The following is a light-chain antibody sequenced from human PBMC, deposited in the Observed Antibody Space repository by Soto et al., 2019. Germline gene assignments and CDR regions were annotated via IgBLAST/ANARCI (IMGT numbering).Light chain of an antibody. CDR2: EGS. J-gene: IGLJ2*01. V-gene: IGLV2-23*01. CDR3: CSYAGSSTDVV. Sequence: QSALTQPASVSGSPGQSITISCTGTSCDVGSYNLVSWYQQHPGKAPKLMIYEGSKRPSGVSNRFSGSKSGNTASVTISGLQAEDEADYYCCSYAGSSTDVVFGGGTKLTVL. CDR1: SCDVGSYNL.